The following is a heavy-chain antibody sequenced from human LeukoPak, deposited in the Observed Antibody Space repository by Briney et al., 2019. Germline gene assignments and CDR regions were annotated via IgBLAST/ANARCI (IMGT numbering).Heavy chain of an antibody. CDR1: GFTFSSYE. CDR2: INSNSRTI. D-gene: IGHD4-17*01. J-gene: IGHJ4*02. CDR3: ARDAPGTVTNDY. Sequence: GGSLRLSCAASGFTFSSYEMNWVRQAPGKGLEWVSHINSNSRTIYYADSVRGRFSISRDNAKNSVFLQMNSLRVEDTAVYYCARDAPGTVTNDYWGQGTLVTVSS. V-gene: IGHV3-48*03.